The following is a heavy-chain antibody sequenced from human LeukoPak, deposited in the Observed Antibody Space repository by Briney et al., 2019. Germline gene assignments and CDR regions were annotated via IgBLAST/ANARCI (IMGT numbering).Heavy chain of an antibody. J-gene: IGHJ6*02. Sequence: PSETLSLTCAVYGGSSSGYYWSWIRQPPGKGLEWIGEINHSGSTNYNPSLKSRVTISVDTSKNQFSLKLSSVTAADTAVYYCARGLGYCSSTSCYGHLGMDVWGQGTTVTVSS. CDR3: ARGLGYCSSTSCYGHLGMDV. V-gene: IGHV4-34*01. CDR1: GGSSSGYY. CDR2: INHSGST. D-gene: IGHD2-2*01.